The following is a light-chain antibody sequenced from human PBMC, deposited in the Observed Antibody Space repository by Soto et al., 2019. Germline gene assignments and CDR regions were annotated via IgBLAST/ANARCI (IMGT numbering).Light chain of an antibody. Sequence: ETVLTQSPGTLSLSPGERATLSCRASQGVSSGYLAWYQQNPGQAPRLLIYGASTRATGIPARFSGSGSGTDFTLTISSLEPEDSAVYYCQQRHMWPITFGQGTRLEIK. V-gene: IGKV3D-11*01. CDR1: QGVSSGY. CDR3: QQRHMWPIT. J-gene: IGKJ5*01. CDR2: GAS.